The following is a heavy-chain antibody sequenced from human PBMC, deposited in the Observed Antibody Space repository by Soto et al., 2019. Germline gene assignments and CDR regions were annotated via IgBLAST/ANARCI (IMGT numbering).Heavy chain of an antibody. CDR3: ARIDRSYSSSSRNYYYYGMDV. Sequence: SPTLTLTCAISGDSVVSISAASDWFKQSPSRGLEWLGRTYYRPKWYNDYAVSVKSRITINPDTSKNQFSLQLNSVTPEDTAVYYCARIDRSYSSSSRNYYYYGMDVWGQGTTVTGSS. J-gene: IGHJ6*02. CDR2: TYYRPKWYN. CDR1: GDSVVSISAA. D-gene: IGHD6-6*01. V-gene: IGHV6-1*01.